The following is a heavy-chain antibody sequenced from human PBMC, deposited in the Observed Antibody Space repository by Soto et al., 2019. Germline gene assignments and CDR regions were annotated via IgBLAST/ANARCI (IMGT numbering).Heavy chain of an antibody. Sequence: EVQLVESGGGLVQPGGSLRLSCAASGFTFSSYWMNWVRQAPGQGLEWVANIKQDGSAKYYVYSVKGRFTISRDNQKXXXXXXXXXXXXXXXXXXXXXXXXXXXIHQWGQGTLVTVSS. V-gene: IGHV3-7*01. CDR3: XXXXXXXIHQ. CDR1: GFTFSSYW. J-gene: IGHJ1*01. CDR2: IKQDGSAK.